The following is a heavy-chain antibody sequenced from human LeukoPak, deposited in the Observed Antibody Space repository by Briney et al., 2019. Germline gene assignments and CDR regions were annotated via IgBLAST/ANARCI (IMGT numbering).Heavy chain of an antibody. J-gene: IGHJ3*02. Sequence: KPSETLSLTCAVYGGSFSGYYWSWIRQPPGKGLEWIGEINHSGSTNYNPSLKSRVTISVDTSKNQFSLKLSSVTAADTAVYYCARYYGVHAFDTWGQGTMVTVSS. CDR3: ARYYGVHAFDT. V-gene: IGHV4-34*01. D-gene: IGHD4-17*01. CDR1: GGSFSGYY. CDR2: INHSGST.